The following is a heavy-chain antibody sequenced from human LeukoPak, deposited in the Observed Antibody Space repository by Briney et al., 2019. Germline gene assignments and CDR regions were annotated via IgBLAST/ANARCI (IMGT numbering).Heavy chain of an antibody. Sequence: GGSLRLSCAASGFTFSSFDMHWVRQPTGQGPEWVSTIGTASDTYYPGSVEGRFTLSRDNAKNSLYLQMNSLTAGDTAVYYCARGPPRGKYYYMDVWGKGTTVTVSS. D-gene: IGHD1-1*01. CDR2: IGTASDT. J-gene: IGHJ6*03. CDR1: GFTFSSFD. CDR3: ARGPPRGKYYYMDV. V-gene: IGHV3-13*01.